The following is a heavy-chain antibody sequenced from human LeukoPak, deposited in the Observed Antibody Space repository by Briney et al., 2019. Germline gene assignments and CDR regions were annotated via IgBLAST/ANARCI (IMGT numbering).Heavy chain of an antibody. J-gene: IGHJ4*02. V-gene: IGHV3-73*01. CDR2: MRSKTQNYAT. Sequence: GGSLKLSCAASGFTFSDSGMHWVRQAPGKGLEWIGRMRSKTQNYATAYAASVKGRFTISRDDSKNTAFLQMNSLKTEDTAVYYCTNYDDSSDLWGYWGQGTLVTVSS. D-gene: IGHD3-22*01. CDR1: GFTFSDSG. CDR3: TNYDDSSDLWGY.